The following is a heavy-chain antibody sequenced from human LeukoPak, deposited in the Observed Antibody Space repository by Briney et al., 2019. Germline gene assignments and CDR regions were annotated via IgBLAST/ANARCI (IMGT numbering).Heavy chain of an antibody. V-gene: IGHV4-39*01. D-gene: IGHD5-18*01. CDR1: GGSISSSSYY. CDR2: IYYSGST. Sequence: SETLSLTSTVSGGSISSSSYYWGWIRQPPGKGLEWIGSIYYSGSTYYNPSLKSRVTISVDTSKNQFSLKLSSVTAADAAVYYCARLQYTALDYWGQGTLVTVSS. CDR3: ARLQYTALDY. J-gene: IGHJ4*02.